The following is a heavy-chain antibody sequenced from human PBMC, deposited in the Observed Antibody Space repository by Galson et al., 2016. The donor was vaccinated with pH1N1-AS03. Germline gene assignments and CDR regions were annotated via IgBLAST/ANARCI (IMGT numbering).Heavy chain of an antibody. CDR3: ARQTMVHYFDY. D-gene: IGHD3-10*01. CDR1: GYVFGSYR. Sequence: SVKVSCKASGYVFGSYRISWVRQAPGQGLEWMGWISVYNGNTNHAQNLQGRVTMSTDTSTTTAYMELRSLTSDDTAVYYCARQTMVHYFDYWGQGTLVTVS. V-gene: IGHV1-18*01. CDR2: ISVYNGNT. J-gene: IGHJ4*02.